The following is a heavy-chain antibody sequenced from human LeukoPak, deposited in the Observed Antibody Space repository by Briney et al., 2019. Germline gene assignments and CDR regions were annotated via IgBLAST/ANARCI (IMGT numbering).Heavy chain of an antibody. CDR2: INHSGST. Sequence: PSETLSLTCAVYGGSFSGYYWSWIRQPPGKGLEWIGEINHSGSTNYNPSLKSRVTISVDTSKNQFSLKLSSVTAADTAVYYCARRNYDFWSGYPYYYYMDVWGKGTTVTVSS. D-gene: IGHD3-3*01. CDR1: GGSFSGYY. CDR3: ARRNYDFWSGYPYYYYMDV. V-gene: IGHV4-34*01. J-gene: IGHJ6*03.